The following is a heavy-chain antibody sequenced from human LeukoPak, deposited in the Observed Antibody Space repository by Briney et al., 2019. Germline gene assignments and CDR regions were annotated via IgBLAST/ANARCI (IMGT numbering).Heavy chain of an antibody. CDR1: GFTFSSYW. J-gene: IGHJ4*02. Sequence: GGSLRLSCAASGFTFSSYWMHWVRQDPGKGLVCVSRIESTGSSTGYADSVKGRFTISRDNAKNTLYLQMNSLRAEDTALYYCARGGDYPFDYWGQGTLVTVSS. V-gene: IGHV3-74*01. CDR3: ARGGDYPFDY. D-gene: IGHD4-17*01. CDR2: IESTGSST.